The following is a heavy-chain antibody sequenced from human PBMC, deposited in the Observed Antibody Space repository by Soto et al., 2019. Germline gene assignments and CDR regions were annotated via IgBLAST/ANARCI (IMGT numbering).Heavy chain of an antibody. CDR1: GGSISSYY. D-gene: IGHD4-17*01. CDR2: IYYSGST. CDR3: ARAYGDYDYYYYYMDV. V-gene: IGHV4-59*08. Sequence: SETLSLTCTVSGGSISSYYWSWVRQPPGKVLEWIGYIYYSGSTNYNPSLKSRVTVSVDTSKNQFSLKLSSVTAADTAVYYCARAYGDYDYYYYYMDVWGKGTPVTVSS. J-gene: IGHJ6*03.